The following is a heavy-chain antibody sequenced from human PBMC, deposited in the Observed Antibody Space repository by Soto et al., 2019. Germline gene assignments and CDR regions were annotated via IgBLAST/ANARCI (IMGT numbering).Heavy chain of an antibody. D-gene: IGHD4-17*01. Sequence: QVQLVESGGGVVQPGRSLRLSCVASGFTFGSYGMHWVRQAPGKGLEWVAFLSNDGSNRYYPDSVKGRFTASRYNSKNPLYLQMDSLRPEDTAVYYCAKDRGAYVDYAWDAFDIWGQGTMVTVSS. CDR1: GFTFGSYG. CDR2: LSNDGSNR. V-gene: IGHV3-30*18. J-gene: IGHJ3*02. CDR3: AKDRGAYVDYAWDAFDI.